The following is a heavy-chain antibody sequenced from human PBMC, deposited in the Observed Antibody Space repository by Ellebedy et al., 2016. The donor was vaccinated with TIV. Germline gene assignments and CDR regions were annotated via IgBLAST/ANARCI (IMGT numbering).Heavy chain of an antibody. Sequence: GESLKISCAASGFTFSSHAMSWVRQAPGKGLEWVSAISGSGGSTYYADSVKGRFTISRDNSNNTLFLQMNSLRAEDTAVYFCAKMGFCPNGVCREFDYWGQGTLVTVSS. V-gene: IGHV3-23*01. CDR2: ISGSGGST. CDR1: GFTFSSHA. J-gene: IGHJ4*02. CDR3: AKMGFCPNGVCREFDY. D-gene: IGHD2-8*01.